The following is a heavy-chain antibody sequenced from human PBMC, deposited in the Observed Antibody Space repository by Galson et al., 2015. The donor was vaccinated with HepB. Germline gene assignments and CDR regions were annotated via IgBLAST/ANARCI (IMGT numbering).Heavy chain of an antibody. V-gene: IGHV3-11*01. D-gene: IGHD3-3*01. CDR3: ARVGPYYDFWSGHLDY. CDR1: GFTFSNYY. CDR2: ISSSGSTI. Sequence: LRLSCAASGFTFSNYYLSWSRQAPRKGLQWISYISSSGSTIYYADPVKGRFTISRDNAKNSLYLQMNSLRAEDTAVYYCARVGPYYDFWSGHLDYWGQGTLVTVSS. J-gene: IGHJ4*02.